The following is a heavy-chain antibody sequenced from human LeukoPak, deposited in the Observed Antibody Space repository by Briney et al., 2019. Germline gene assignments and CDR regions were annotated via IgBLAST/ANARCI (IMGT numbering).Heavy chain of an antibody. J-gene: IGHJ4*02. CDR3: ARDRPPSDY. CDR1: KFTVSSNY. CDR2: IFSDGSA. V-gene: IGHV3-53*01. Sequence: GGSLRLSCVASKFTVSSNYMSWVRQAPGKGLEWVSVIFSDGSAYYADSVKGRFTISRDISKNTLYLQMNSVRVEDTAVYYCARDRPPSDYWGQGTLVTVSS.